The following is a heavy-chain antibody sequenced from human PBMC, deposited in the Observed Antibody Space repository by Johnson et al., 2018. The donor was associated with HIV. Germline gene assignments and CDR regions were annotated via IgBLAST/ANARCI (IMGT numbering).Heavy chain of an antibody. CDR2: INWNGGSA. Sequence: VLLVESGGGVVRPGGSLRLSCAASGFTFDDYGMSWVRQAPGKGLEWVSGINWNGGSAGYADSVKGRFTISRDNAKNSLYLQMNSLRAEDTALYYCARDLVVVVPSALVGAFDIWGQGTMVTVTP. CDR1: GFTFDDYG. D-gene: IGHD2-2*01. V-gene: IGHV3-20*04. CDR3: ARDLVVVVPSALVGAFDI. J-gene: IGHJ3*02.